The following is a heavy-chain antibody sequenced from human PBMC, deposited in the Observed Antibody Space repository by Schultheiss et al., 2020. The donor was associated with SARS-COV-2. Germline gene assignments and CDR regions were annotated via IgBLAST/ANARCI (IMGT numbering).Heavy chain of an antibody. V-gene: IGHV4-59*08. J-gene: IGHJ4*02. D-gene: IGHD5-24*01. Sequence: SETLSLTCTVSNGSVSGYYWSWIRQPPGKGLEWIGYVYYSGSTKYNPSVESRVTISVDRSKNQFSLSLTSVTAADTAVYYCASIEPRDGYNFRYWGQGTLVTVSS. CDR3: ASIEPRDGYNFRY. CDR1: NGSVSGYY. CDR2: VYYSGST.